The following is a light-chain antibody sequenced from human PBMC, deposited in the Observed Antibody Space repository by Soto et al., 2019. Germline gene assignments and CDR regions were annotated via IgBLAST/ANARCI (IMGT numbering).Light chain of an antibody. V-gene: IGLV2-23*02. CDR3: CSYAGSSTYV. CDR2: EVS. Sequence: TISCTGTSSDVGSYNLVSWYQQHPGKAPKLMIYEVSKRPSGVSNRFSGSKSGNTASLTISGLQAEDEADYYCCSYAGSSTYVFGTGTKVTVL. CDR1: SSDVGSYNL. J-gene: IGLJ1*01.